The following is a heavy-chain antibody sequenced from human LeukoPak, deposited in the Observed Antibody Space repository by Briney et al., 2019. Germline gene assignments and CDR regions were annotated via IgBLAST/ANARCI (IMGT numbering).Heavy chain of an antibody. D-gene: IGHD2-21*02. J-gene: IGHJ4*02. V-gene: IGHV3-33*01. CDR1: GFTFSSYG. Sequence: GSLRLSCAASGFTFSSYGMHWVRQAPGKGLEWVAVIWYDGSNKYYADSVKGRFTISRDNSKNTLYLQMNSLRAEDTAVYYCARDKGVVVTAIGYFDYWGQGTLVTVSS. CDR2: IWYDGSNK. CDR3: ARDKGVVVTAIGYFDY.